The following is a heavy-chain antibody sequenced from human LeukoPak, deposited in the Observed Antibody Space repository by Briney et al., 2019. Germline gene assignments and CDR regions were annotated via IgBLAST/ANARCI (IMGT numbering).Heavy chain of an antibody. CDR1: GFTFSSYW. CDR2: VNSDGSEI. CDR3: ARGHVAGSDRHWDY. J-gene: IGHJ4*02. V-gene: IGHV3-74*01. D-gene: IGHD6-19*01. Sequence: PGGSLRLSCAASGFTFSSYWMHLVRQAPGKGLVWVSRVNSDGSEISYADSVKGRFTISRDNAKNTLYLQMNSLSAEDTAMYYCARGHVAGSDRHWDYWGQGSLATVSS.